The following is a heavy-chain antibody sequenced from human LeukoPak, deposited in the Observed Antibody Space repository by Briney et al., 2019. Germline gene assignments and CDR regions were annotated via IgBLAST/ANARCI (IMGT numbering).Heavy chain of an antibody. Sequence: SETLSLTCAVYGRSFSGYYWSWIRQPPGSGLEWIGEINHSGSTNYHPSLKSRVTISVDTSKNQFSLKLSSVTAADTALYYCARARRGFDPWGQGTLVTVSS. CDR2: INHSGST. CDR3: ARARRGFDP. V-gene: IGHV4-34*01. J-gene: IGHJ5*02. CDR1: GRSFSGYY.